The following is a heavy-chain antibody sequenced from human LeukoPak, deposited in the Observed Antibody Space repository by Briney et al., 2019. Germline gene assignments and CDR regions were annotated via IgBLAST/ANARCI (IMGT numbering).Heavy chain of an antibody. J-gene: IGHJ3*02. V-gene: IGHV3-30*04. D-gene: IGHD6-19*01. Sequence: GGSLRLSCAASGFTFSNYAMHWVRQAPGKGLEWMAVISYDGSQKYHADSVKGRFTISRDNSKNTLFLQMNSLRPEDTAVYYCATEQWLDGNAFDIWGQGTMVTVSS. CDR3: ATEQWLDGNAFDI. CDR1: GFTFSNYA. CDR2: ISYDGSQK.